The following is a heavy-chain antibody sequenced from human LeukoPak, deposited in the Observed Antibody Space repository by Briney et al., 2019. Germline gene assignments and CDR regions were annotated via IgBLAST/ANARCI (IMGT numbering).Heavy chain of an antibody. J-gene: IGHJ6*02. D-gene: IGHD4-23*01. V-gene: IGHV3-30*04. Sequence: PGRSLRLSCAASGFNFNTYAMHWVRQAPGKGLEWVAVMSYDGSNKYYADSVKGRFTISRDNSRNTLYLQMNSLRTEDTAVYYCAKSLGDYGGNSGTDYYYYYYGLDVWGQGTTVTVSS. CDR1: GFNFNTYA. CDR2: MSYDGSNK. CDR3: AKSLGDYGGNSGTDYYYYYYGLDV.